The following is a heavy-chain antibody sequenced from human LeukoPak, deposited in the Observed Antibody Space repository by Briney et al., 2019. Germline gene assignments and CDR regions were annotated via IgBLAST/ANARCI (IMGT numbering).Heavy chain of an antibody. Sequence: GGSLRLSCAASGFTFSTYVIHWVRQAPGKGLEWVALIWHDGSNKYYGDSVKDRFTISRDNAKNSLYLQMNSLRAEDTGFYYCAAYYYGSGSCGQFDYWGQGTLVTVSS. CDR2: IWHDGSNK. CDR1: GFTFSTYV. J-gene: IGHJ4*02. D-gene: IGHD3-10*01. CDR3: AAYYYGSGSCGQFDY. V-gene: IGHV3-33*03.